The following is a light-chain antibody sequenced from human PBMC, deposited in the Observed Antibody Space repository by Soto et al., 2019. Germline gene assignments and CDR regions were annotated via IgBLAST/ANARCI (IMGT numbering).Light chain of an antibody. Sequence: IVMTQSPATLSVSPGERVTLSCRASQSVRSNLAWFQQKPGQPPRPLIYGASTRATGLPARFSGSGSGTEFTLTISSLQSEDFAVYYCQHFDHWPLSFGGGTKVEIK. J-gene: IGKJ4*01. V-gene: IGKV3-15*01. CDR2: GAS. CDR3: QHFDHWPLS. CDR1: QSVRSN.